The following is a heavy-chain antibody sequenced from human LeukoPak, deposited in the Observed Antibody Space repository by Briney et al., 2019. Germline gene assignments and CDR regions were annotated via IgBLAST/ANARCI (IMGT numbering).Heavy chain of an antibody. Sequence: ASVKVSCKASGGTFCSYAISWVRQAPGQGLEWMGRIIPILGIANYAQKFQGRVTITADKSTSTAYMELSSLRSEDTAVYYCASGQGYCSGGSCYPYGMDVWGQGTTVTVSS. D-gene: IGHD2-15*01. CDR1: GGTFCSYA. V-gene: IGHV1-69*04. CDR2: IIPILGIA. J-gene: IGHJ6*02. CDR3: ASGQGYCSGGSCYPYGMDV.